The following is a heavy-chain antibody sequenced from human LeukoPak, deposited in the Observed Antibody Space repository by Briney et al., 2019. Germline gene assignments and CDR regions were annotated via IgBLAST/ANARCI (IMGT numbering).Heavy chain of an antibody. V-gene: IGHV3-21*01. CDR1: GFTFNSYW. D-gene: IGHD4-11*01. CDR3: ARGYNNYGYVFDI. CDR2: ISSSSIYI. J-gene: IGHJ3*02. Sequence: PGGSLRLSCAASGFTFNSYWMNWVRQAPGKGLEWVSSISSSSIYIYYADSVKGRFTISRDNAKNSLYLQMNSLRAEDTAVYYCARGYNNYGYVFDIWGQGTVVTVSS.